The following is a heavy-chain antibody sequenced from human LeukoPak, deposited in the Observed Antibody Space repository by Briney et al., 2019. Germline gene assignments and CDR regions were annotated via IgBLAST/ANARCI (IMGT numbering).Heavy chain of an antibody. CDR2: IIPIFGTA. CDR3: ARDSSYYNDSSGYYIPDAFDI. CDR1: GGTFSSYA. D-gene: IGHD3-22*01. Sequence: ASVKVSCKASGGTFSSYAISWVRQAPGQGLEWMGGIIPIFGTANYAQKFQGRVTITADESTSTAYMELSSLRSEDTAVYYCARDSSYYNDSSGYYIPDAFDIWGQGTMVTVSS. V-gene: IGHV1-69*13. J-gene: IGHJ3*02.